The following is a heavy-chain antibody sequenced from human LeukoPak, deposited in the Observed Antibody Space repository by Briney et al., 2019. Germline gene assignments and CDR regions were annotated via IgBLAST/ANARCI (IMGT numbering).Heavy chain of an antibody. CDR1: GGSISSYY. D-gene: IGHD5-12*01. V-gene: IGHV4-59*12. CDR3: ARGYGDYEEFDY. Sequence: PSETLSLTCTVSGGSISSYYWNWIRQPPGKGLEWIGYIYYSGTTNYNPSLKSRVTMSVDTSKNQFSLNLSSVTAADTAMYYCARGYGDYEEFDYWGQGTLVTVSS. CDR2: IYYSGTT. J-gene: IGHJ4*02.